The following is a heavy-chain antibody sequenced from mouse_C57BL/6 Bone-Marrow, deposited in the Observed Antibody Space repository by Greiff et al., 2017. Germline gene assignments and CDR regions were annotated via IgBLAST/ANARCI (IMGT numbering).Heavy chain of an antibody. CDR3: ARLAFDY. CDR1: GFTFSSYA. V-gene: IGHV5-4*03. Sequence: EVMLVESGGGLVKPGGSLKLSCAASGFTFSSYAMSWVRQTPEKRLEWVATISAGGSYTYYPDNVKGRVTVSRDNATNSLYLQMSHLKSEDTAMYYCARLAFDYWGQGTTLTVSS. CDR2: ISAGGSYT. J-gene: IGHJ2*01.